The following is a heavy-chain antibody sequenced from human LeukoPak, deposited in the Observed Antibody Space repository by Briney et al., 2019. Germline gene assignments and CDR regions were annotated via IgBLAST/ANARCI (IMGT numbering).Heavy chain of an antibody. V-gene: IGHV1-2*02. Sequence: GASVTVSCKASGYTFTGYYMHWVRQAPGQGLEWMGWINPNSGGTNYAQKFQGRVTMTRDTSISTAYMELSSLRSEDTAVYYCARDRPPFEAQLGFDPWGQGTLVTVSS. CDR1: GYTFTGYY. CDR2: INPNSGGT. J-gene: IGHJ5*02. CDR3: ARDRPPFEAQLGFDP. D-gene: IGHD2-2*01.